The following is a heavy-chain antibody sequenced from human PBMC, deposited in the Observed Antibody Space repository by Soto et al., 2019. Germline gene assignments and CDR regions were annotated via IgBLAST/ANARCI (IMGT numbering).Heavy chain of an antibody. Sequence: QVQLVQSGAEVKKPGASVKVSCKASGYTFTSYGISWVRQAPGQGLEWMGWISAYNGNTNYAQKLQGRVTMTTDTSTSTAYMELRSLRSDDTAVYYCARDPVVAAPTSYYYYYGMDVWGQGTTVTVSS. J-gene: IGHJ6*02. D-gene: IGHD2-15*01. CDR2: ISAYNGNT. CDR1: GYTFTSYG. CDR3: ARDPVVAAPTSYYYYYGMDV. V-gene: IGHV1-18*01.